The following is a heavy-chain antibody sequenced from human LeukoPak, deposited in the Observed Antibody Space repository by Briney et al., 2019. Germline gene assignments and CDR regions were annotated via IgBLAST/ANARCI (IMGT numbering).Heavy chain of an antibody. CDR2: IIPIFGTA. V-gene: IGHV1-69*13. D-gene: IGHD1-26*01. Sequence: ASVKVSCKASGGTFSSYAISWVRQAPGQGLEWMGGIIPIFGTANYAQKFQGRVTITADESTSTAYMELSSLRSEDTAVYYCARGRGSYSRHWFDPWGQGTLVTVSS. CDR3: ARGRGSYSRHWFDP. CDR1: GGTFSSYA. J-gene: IGHJ5*02.